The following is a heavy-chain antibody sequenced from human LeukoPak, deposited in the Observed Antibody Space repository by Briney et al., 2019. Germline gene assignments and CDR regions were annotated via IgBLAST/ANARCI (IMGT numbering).Heavy chain of an antibody. J-gene: IGHJ4*02. V-gene: IGHV3-64*01. CDR3: AKGNNGCYDS. CDR2: ISSNGGST. Sequence: GGSLRLSCVVSGFTFSSYAMHWVRQAPGKGLEYVSAISSNGGSTYYANSVKGRFTISRDNSKNTLYMQMNSLRAEDTAVYFCAKGNNGCYDSWGQGTLVTVSS. CDR1: GFTFSSYA. D-gene: IGHD2-15*01.